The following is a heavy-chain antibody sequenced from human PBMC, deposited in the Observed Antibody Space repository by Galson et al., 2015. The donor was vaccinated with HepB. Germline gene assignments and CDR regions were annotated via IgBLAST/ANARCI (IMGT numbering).Heavy chain of an antibody. D-gene: IGHD2-2*01. CDR2: INPNSGGT. CDR3: AREGVEAFCSSCYLDY. J-gene: IGHJ4*02. V-gene: IGHV1-2*02. Sequence: SVKVSCKASGYTFTGYYMHWVRQAPGQGLEWMGWINPNSGGTNYAQKFQGRVTMTRDTSISTAYMELSRLRSDDTAVYYCAREGVEAFCSSCYLDYWGQGTLVTVSS. CDR1: GYTFTGYY.